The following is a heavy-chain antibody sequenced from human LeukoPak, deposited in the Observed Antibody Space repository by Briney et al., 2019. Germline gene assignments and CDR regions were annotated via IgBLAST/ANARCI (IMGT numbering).Heavy chain of an antibody. CDR3: AKGNGRWRLRECFDF. V-gene: IGHV3-20*04. CDR2: INRNGGCT. D-gene: IGHD1-26*01. Sequence: GGSLRLSCAASGFTFDDYGMSWVRQAPGKGLEWVSGINRNGGCTGYADSVKGRFTTSRDNAKNSLYLQMNSPRAEDKALYYCAKGNGRWRLRECFDFWGQGTLGTVSS. J-gene: IGHJ4*02. CDR1: GFTFDDYG.